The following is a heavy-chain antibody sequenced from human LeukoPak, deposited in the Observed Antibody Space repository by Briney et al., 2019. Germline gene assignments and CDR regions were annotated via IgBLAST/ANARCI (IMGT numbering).Heavy chain of an antibody. J-gene: IGHJ4*02. V-gene: IGHV1-2*06. Sequence: ASVKVSCKASVYTFTGYYMHWVRQAPGQGLEWMGRINPNSGGTNYAQKFQGRVTMTRDTSISTAYMELSRLRSDDTAVYYCARGVAAAASIDYWGQGTLVTVSS. CDR2: INPNSGGT. CDR1: VYTFTGYY. D-gene: IGHD6-13*01. CDR3: ARGVAAAASIDY.